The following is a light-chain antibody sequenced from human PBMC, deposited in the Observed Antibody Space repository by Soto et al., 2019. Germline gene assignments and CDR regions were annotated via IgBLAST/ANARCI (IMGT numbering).Light chain of an antibody. Sequence: IVLTQSPGTLSLSPGETATLSCRASESLSPHSIAWYQQKPGQAPRLLIYGPSGRATGIPDRIRGGGSGTTFTLTINSVQPEDFGIYYCQQSHSSPRTFGQGTTV. CDR2: GPS. J-gene: IGKJ1*01. CDR3: QQSHSSPRT. CDR1: ESLSPHS. V-gene: IGKV3-20*01.